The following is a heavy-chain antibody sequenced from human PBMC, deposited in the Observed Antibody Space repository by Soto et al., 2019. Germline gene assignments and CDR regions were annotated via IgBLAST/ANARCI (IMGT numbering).Heavy chain of an antibody. Sequence: EVQLVETGGGLIQXGGSLXXXCAXXXXXVXXNYMXXXRQAPGKGLEWVSVLYSGGSTHYAGSVKGRFIISRDNSKNTLYLQMNSLRAEDTAVYYCARDRPGDEGDAFDIWGHGTLVTVSS. CDR3: ARDRPGDEGDAFDI. V-gene: IGHV3-53*02. CDR1: XXXVXXNY. J-gene: IGHJ3*02. D-gene: IGHD3-10*01. CDR2: LYSGGST.